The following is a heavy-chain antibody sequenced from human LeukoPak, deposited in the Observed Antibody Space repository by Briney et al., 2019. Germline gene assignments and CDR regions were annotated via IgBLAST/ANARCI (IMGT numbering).Heavy chain of an antibody. V-gene: IGHV4-59*01. CDR2: IYYSGST. Sequence: SETLSLTCTVSGGSISSYYWSWIRQQPGKGLEWIGYIYYSGSTNYNPSLKSRVTISVDTSKNQFSLKLSSVTAADTAVYYCARGGRGYCSGGSCYSYYFDYWGQGTLVTVSS. CDR3: ARGGRGYCSGGSCYSYYFDY. J-gene: IGHJ4*02. D-gene: IGHD2-15*01. CDR1: GGSISSYY.